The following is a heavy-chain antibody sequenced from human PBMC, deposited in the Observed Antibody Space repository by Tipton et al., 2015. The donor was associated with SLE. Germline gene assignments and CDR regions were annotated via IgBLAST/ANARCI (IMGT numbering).Heavy chain of an antibody. D-gene: IGHD5-12*01. CDR3: ARDGPVGYDNNMDL. CDR2: IYFSGYT. Sequence: TLSLTCTVSGGSISGSDYFWGWIRQPPGKGLEWIGNIYFSGYTSYKSSLKSRVTISVDTSKNQFSLRLSSVTAADTAVYYCARDGPVGYDNNMDLWGKGTTVTVSS. CDR1: GGSISGSDYF. V-gene: IGHV4-39*02. J-gene: IGHJ6*04.